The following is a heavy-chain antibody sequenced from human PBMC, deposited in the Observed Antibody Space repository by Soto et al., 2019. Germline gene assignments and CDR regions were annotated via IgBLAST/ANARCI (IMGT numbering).Heavy chain of an antibody. CDR2: ISLDGGTT. CDR1: DFTFRNYW. V-gene: IGHV3-7*03. CDR3: FGGNGGPQ. Sequence: PGGSLRLSCVTSDFTFRNYWLNWARHAPGTGLEWVANISLDGGTTNYVDSVKGRFTVSIDNVRNSVSLQMNSLRVEDTAVYFCFGGNGGPQWGQGTLVTVSS. J-gene: IGHJ4*02. D-gene: IGHD3-16*01.